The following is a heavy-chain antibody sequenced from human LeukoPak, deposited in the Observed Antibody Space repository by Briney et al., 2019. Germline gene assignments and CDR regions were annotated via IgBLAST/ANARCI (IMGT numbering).Heavy chain of an antibody. D-gene: IGHD6-13*01. J-gene: IGHJ4*02. CDR1: GFTFSSYA. CDR2: ISGGGST. Sequence: GGSLRLSCAASGFTFSSYAMSWVRQAPGKGLEWVSAISGGGSTYYADSVKGRFTISRDNSKNTLYLQMNSLRAEDTAVYYCAKDQSGKGELVLWGQGTLVTVSS. CDR3: AKDQSGKGELVL. V-gene: IGHV3-23*01.